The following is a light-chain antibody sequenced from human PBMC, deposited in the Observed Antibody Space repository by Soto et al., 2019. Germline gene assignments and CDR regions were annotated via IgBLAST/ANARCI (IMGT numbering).Light chain of an antibody. CDR1: QTIIRY. CDR3: QQSYSTLFT. V-gene: IGKV1-39*01. CDR2: AAS. Sequence: EIQMTQSPSSLSASVGDRVTITCRASQTIIRYLNWYQQKPGRAPNLLIYAASSLQSGVPSRFSSSGSGTEFTLTISSLQPEDFATYYCQQSYSTLFTFGPGTKVEIK. J-gene: IGKJ3*01.